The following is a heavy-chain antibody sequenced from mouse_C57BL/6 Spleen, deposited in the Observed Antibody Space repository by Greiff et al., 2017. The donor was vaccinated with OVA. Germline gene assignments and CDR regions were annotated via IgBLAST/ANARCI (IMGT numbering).Heavy chain of an antibody. J-gene: IGHJ3*01. Sequence: QVQLQQPGAELVMPGASVKLSCKASGYTFTSYWLHWVKQRPGQGLEWIGEIDPSDSYTNYNQKFKGKSTLTVDKSSSTAYMQLSSLTSEDSAVYDCARSSSSGYLFAYWGQGTLVTVSA. V-gene: IGHV1-69*01. CDR1: GYTFTSYW. D-gene: IGHD3-2*02. CDR2: IDPSDSYT. CDR3: ARSSSSGYLFAY.